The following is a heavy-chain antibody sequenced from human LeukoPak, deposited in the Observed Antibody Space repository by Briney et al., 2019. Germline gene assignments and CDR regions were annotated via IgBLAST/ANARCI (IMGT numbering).Heavy chain of an antibody. CDR2: IYKSGSS. D-gene: IGHD3-22*01. Sequence: SETLSLTCTVSGGSISSYYWNWIRLPPGKGLEWIGSIYKSGSSNYNPSLRSRVTISVDTSKTQFSLKLTSVTAADTAVYYCVRGGYFDSPFDYWGQGTLVTVSS. CDR1: GGSISSYY. V-gene: IGHV4-59*01. CDR3: VRGGYFDSPFDY. J-gene: IGHJ4*02.